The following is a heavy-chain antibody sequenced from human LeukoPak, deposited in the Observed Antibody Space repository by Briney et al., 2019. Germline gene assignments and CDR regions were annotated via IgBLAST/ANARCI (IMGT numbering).Heavy chain of an antibody. Sequence: SETLSLTCTVSGGSISGSSYYWGWIRQPPGKGLEWIGSIYYSGSTYYNPSLKSRVTISVDTSKDQFSLKLSSVTAADTAVYYCARGFWSGYYQNWFDPWGQGTLVTVSS. V-gene: IGHV4-39*07. J-gene: IGHJ5*02. D-gene: IGHD3-3*01. CDR3: ARGFWSGYYQNWFDP. CDR1: GGSISGSSYY. CDR2: IYYSGST.